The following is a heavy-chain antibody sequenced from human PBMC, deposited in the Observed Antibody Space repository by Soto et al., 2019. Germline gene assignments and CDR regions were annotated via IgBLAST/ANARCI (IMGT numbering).Heavy chain of an antibody. CDR2: IYYSGST. J-gene: IGHJ6*02. V-gene: IGHV4-31*03. D-gene: IGHD3-3*01. CDR1: GGSISSGGYY. Sequence: PSETLSLTCTVAGGSISSGGYYWSWIRQHPGKGLEWIGYIYYSGSTYYNPSLKSRVTISVDTSKNQFSLKLSSVTAADTAVYYCARGITIFGVVNYYYYGMDVWGQGTTVTASS. CDR3: ARGITIFGVVNYYYYGMDV.